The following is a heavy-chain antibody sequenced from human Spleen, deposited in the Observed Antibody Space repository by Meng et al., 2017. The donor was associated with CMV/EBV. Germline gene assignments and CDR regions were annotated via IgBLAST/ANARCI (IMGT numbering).Heavy chain of an antibody. Sequence: SCKVSGYTLSDLSMHWVRQAPGKGLEWVSGINWNSGTIGYADSVKGRFTVSRDNAKNSLYMQMNGLRVEDTALYYCAKARFYDRSGSFFDNWGRGTLVTVSS. V-gene: IGHV3-9*01. D-gene: IGHD3-22*01. CDR2: INWNSGTI. CDR3: AKARFYDRSGSFFDN. CDR1: GYTLSDLS. J-gene: IGHJ4*02.